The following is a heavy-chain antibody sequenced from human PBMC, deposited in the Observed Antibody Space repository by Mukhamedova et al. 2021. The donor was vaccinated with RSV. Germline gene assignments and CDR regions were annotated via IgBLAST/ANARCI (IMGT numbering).Heavy chain of an antibody. J-gene: IGHJ4*02. CDR3: ARDPRIYGGYYFDY. CDR2: IKQDGSEK. V-gene: IGHV3-7*01. D-gene: IGHD4-23*01. Sequence: GANIKQDGSEKYYVDSVKGRFTISRDNAKNSLYLQMNSPRAEDTAVYYCARDPRIYGGYYFDYWGQGTLVTVSS.